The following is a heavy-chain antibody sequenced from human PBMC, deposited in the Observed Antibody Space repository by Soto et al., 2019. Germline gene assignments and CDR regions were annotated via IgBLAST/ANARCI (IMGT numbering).Heavy chain of an antibody. CDR3: ARTVLGPDLLADSFVDYYYYMDV. CDR1: GGSLSNFY. J-gene: IGHJ6*03. V-gene: IGHV4-59*08. Sequence: SDTLSLTCTVSGGSLSNFYWSWIRQPPGKGLEWIGYVYYTGSTSYNPSLKRRVTFSADSSRGQFSLRLNSVTAADTAVYYCARTVLGPDLLADSFVDYYYYMDVWAQGTTVNVSS. CDR2: VYYTGST. D-gene: IGHD3-9*01.